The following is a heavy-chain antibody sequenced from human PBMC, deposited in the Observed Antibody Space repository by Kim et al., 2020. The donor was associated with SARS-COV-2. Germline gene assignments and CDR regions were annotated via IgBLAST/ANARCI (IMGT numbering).Heavy chain of an antibody. CDR3: TRGHSSGWSS. Sequence: GGSLWLSCTASGFTFSGYVMSWIRQAPGKGLEWVSFIRSTAFGETTEYAASVKGRFTISRDNQQSIDYLQMNSLKTEDTAVYICTRGHSSGWSSWGQGTLVSVSS. CDR2: IRSTAFGETT. D-gene: IGHD6-19*01. J-gene: IGHJ5*02. CDR1: GFTFSGYV. V-gene: IGHV3-49*03.